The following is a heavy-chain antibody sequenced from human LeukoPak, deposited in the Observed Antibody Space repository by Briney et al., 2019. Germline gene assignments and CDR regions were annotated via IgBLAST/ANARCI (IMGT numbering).Heavy chain of an antibody. D-gene: IGHD6-19*01. CDR1: GYTFTSYG. CDR3: ARKVGVGYGSGWYYFDY. Sequence: ASVKVSCKASGYTFTSYGISWVRQAPGQGLEWMGWISAYNGNTNYAQKLQGRVTMTTDTSTSTAYMELRSLRSDDTAVYYCARKVGVGYGSGWYYFDYWGQGTLVTVSS. CDR2: ISAYNGNT. V-gene: IGHV1-18*04. J-gene: IGHJ4*02.